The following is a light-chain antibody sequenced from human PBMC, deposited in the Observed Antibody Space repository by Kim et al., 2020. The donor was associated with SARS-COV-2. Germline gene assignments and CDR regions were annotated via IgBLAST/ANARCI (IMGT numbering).Light chain of an antibody. V-gene: IGLV2-11*01. J-gene: IGLJ2*01. CDR1: RRDVGSYNY. CDR2: DVT. CDR3: CSYAGSVV. Sequence: PGQSVTISFTGTRRDVGSYNYVSWYQQHPGKAPKLIIYDVTKRPSGVPDRFSGSKSGNTASLTISGLQAEDEADYYCCSYAGSVVFGGGTQLTVL.